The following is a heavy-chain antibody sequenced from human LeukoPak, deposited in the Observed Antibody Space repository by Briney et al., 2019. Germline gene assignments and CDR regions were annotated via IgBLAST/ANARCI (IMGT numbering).Heavy chain of an antibody. CDR3: ARGGHYYYDSSGYYYSLADY. D-gene: IGHD3-22*01. J-gene: IGHJ4*02. V-gene: IGHV1-2*02. CDR2: INPNSGGT. Sequence: ASVKVSCKASGYTFTGYYMHWVRQAPGQGLEWMGWINPNSGGTNYAQKFQGRVTMTRDTSISTAYMELSRLRSDDTAVYYCARGGHYYYDSSGYYYSLADYWGQGTLVTVSS. CDR1: GYTFTGYY.